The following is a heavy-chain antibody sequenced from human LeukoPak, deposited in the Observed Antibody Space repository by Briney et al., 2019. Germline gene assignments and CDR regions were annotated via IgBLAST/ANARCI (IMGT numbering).Heavy chain of an antibody. CDR1: GFTFSNYL. Sequence: GGSLRLSCVASGFTFSNYLMSWVRQAPGKGLEWVANIQQDGSERNYVDSVKGRFAISRDNAKNSLYLQMNSLRAEDTAVYYCAREAQLWLQPLDYWGQGTLVTVSS. CDR2: IQQDGSER. V-gene: IGHV3-7*03. CDR3: AREAQLWLQPLDY. J-gene: IGHJ4*02. D-gene: IGHD5-18*01.